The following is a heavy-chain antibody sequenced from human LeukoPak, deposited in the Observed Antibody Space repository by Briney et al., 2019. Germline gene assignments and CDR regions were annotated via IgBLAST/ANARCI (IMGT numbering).Heavy chain of an antibody. CDR3: AKNYYGSGSYYVWPMDV. D-gene: IGHD3-10*01. J-gene: IGHJ6*02. CDR2: ISYDGSNK. V-gene: IGHV3-30*18. CDR1: GFIFSDHY. Sequence: PGGSLRLSCAASGFIFSDHYMDWVRQAPGKGLEWVAVISYDGSNKYYADSVKGRFTISRDNSKNTLYLQMNSLRAEDTAVYYCAKNYYGSGSYYVWPMDVWGQGTTVTVSS.